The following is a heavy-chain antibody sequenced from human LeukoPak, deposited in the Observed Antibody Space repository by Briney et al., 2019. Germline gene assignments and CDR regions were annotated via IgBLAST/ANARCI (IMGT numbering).Heavy chain of an antibody. V-gene: IGHV1-18*01. CDR1: VYSFTNYG. D-gene: IGHD6-19*01. CDR3: ARERSGWFFSN. Sequence: ASVKVSCKASVYSFTNYGITWVRQAPGQGREGMGWINPYNGKTNYAQKLQGRVTMTTDTSTSTAYMDLRSLRSDDTAVYYCARERSGWFFSNWGQGTLVTVSS. J-gene: IGHJ4*02. CDR2: INPYNGKT.